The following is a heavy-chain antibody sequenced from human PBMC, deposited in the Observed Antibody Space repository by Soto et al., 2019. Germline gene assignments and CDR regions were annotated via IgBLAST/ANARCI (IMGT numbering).Heavy chain of an antibody. CDR2: ISGTGIST. J-gene: IGHJ4*02. D-gene: IGHD6-13*01. Sequence: GGSLRSSFAASGFTLRSYALSWVRQARGKVLEWVSVISGTGISTYYADSVKGRFTISRDNSKNTLYLQMNSLRAEDTAVYYCAKDPKSPSWADDYWGQGTLVTVSS. CDR3: AKDPKSPSWADDY. CDR1: GFTLRSYA. V-gene: IGHV3-23*01.